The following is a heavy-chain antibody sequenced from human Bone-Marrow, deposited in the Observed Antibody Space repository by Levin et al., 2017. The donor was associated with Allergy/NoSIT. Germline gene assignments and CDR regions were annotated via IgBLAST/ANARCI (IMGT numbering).Heavy chain of an antibody. CDR3: ATETLYDGSRPDY. CDR2: IKQDESEK. D-gene: IGHD2/OR15-2a*01. J-gene: IGHJ4*02. Sequence: GGSLRLSCEASGFAFRTYWMTWVRQGPGKGLEWVANIKQDESEKYYVDSVKGRFTISRDNVKNSLYLHMNSLRPEDTAVYYCATETLYDGSRPDYWGQGTLVTVSS. CDR1: GFAFRTYW. V-gene: IGHV3-7*01.